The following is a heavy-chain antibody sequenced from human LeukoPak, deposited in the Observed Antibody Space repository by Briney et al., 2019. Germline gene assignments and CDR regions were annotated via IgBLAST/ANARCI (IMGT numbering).Heavy chain of an antibody. V-gene: IGHV4-30-4*01. D-gene: IGHD1-20*01. Sequence: SQTLSLTCTVSGGSISGGDYYWSWIRQPPGKGLEWIGYIYYSGSTYYNPSLKGRITISLDTSKNQFSLKLSSVTAADTAVCYCARSRYNWNEKYYFDYWGQGTLVTVSS. CDR2: IYYSGST. J-gene: IGHJ4*02. CDR1: GGSISGGDYY. CDR3: ARSRYNWNEKYYFDY.